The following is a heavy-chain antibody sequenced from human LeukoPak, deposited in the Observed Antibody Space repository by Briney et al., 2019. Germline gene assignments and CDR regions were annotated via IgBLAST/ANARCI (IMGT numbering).Heavy chain of an antibody. CDR2: ISYDGSNK. Sequence: GGSLRLSCAASGFTFSSYGMHWVRQAPGKGLEWVAVISYDGSNKYYTDSVKGRFTISRDNSKNTLYLQMNSLRAEDTAVYYCAKGNNWFDPWGQGTLVTVSS. CDR1: GFTFSSYG. J-gene: IGHJ5*02. V-gene: IGHV3-30*18. CDR3: AKGNNWFDP.